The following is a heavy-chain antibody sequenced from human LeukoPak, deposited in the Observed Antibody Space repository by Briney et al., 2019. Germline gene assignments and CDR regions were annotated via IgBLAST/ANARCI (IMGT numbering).Heavy chain of an antibody. J-gene: IGHJ4*02. CDR2: IIPIFGSA. D-gene: IGHD6-13*01. CDR3: ARARVDSYSSSWSYHDFDY. Sequence: SVKVSCKASGGTFSSYAISWVRQAPGQGLEWMGGIIPIFGSANYAQKFQGRVTITADESTSTAYMELSSLRSEDTAVYYCARARVDSYSSSWSYHDFDYWGQGTLVTVSS. CDR1: GGTFSSYA. V-gene: IGHV1-69*13.